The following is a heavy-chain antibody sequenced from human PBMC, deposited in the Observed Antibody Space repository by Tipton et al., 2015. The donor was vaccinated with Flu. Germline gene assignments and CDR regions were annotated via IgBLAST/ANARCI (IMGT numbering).Heavy chain of an antibody. Sequence: TLSLTCTVSGSSISSGGYYWSWIRQHPGKGLEWIGYIYYSGTTYYNPSLKSRVTISVDTSKNQFSLKLSSVTAADTAVYYCARAKRDLTGYRYYFDYWGQGTLVTVSS. CDR2: IYYSGTT. CDR1: GSSISSGGYY. CDR3: ARAKRDLTGYRYYFDY. D-gene: IGHD3-9*01. V-gene: IGHV4-31*03. J-gene: IGHJ4*02.